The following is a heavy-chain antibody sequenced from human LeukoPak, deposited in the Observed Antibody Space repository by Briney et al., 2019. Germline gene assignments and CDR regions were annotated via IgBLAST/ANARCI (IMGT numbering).Heavy chain of an antibody. CDR1: GFTFSSYS. J-gene: IGHJ6*03. D-gene: IGHD2-15*01. Sequence: PGGSLRLSCAASGFTFSSYSMNWVRQAPGKGLEWVSSISSSSSYIYYADSVKGRFTISRHNAKNSLYLRMNSLRDEDTALYYCARGGGSIRHSYYYYVDVWGKGTSVTVSS. V-gene: IGHV3-21*04. CDR3: ARGGGSIRHSYYYYVDV. CDR2: ISSSSSYI.